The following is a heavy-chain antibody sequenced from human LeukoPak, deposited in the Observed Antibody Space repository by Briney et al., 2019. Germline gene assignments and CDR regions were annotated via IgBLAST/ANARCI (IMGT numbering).Heavy chain of an antibody. CDR3: ATASRYFDWLSPSDY. CDR1: GYTFTGYY. V-gene: IGHV1-2*02. J-gene: IGHJ4*02. D-gene: IGHD3-9*01. CDR2: VNPNSGGT. Sequence: ASVKVSCKASGYTFTGYYMHWVRQAPGQGLEWMGWVNPNSGGTNYAQKFQGRVTMTRDTSISTAYMELGRLRSDDTAVYYCATASRYFDWLSPSDYWGQGTLVTVSS.